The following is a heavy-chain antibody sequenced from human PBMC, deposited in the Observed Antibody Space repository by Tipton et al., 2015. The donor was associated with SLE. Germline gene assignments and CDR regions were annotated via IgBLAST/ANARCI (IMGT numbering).Heavy chain of an antibody. CDR1: GGSISSHY. J-gene: IGHJ5*02. V-gene: IGHV4-59*11. CDR2: IYYSGST. CDR3: ARDLRDTDNWFDP. Sequence: TLSLSCTVSGGSISSHYWSWIRQPPGKGLEWIGYIYYSGSTNYNPSLKSRVTISVDTSKNQFSLKLSSVTAADTAVYYCARDLRDTDNWFDPWGQGTLVTVSS.